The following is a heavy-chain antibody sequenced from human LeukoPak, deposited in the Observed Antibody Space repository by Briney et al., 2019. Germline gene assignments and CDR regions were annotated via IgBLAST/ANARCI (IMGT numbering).Heavy chain of an antibody. V-gene: IGHV3-23*01. D-gene: IGHD1-1*01. Sequence: GGSLRLSCAASGFDFNNYNMNWVRQAPGKGLGWVSSISGSDGTTYYADSVKGRFTISRDNSKYTLSLQMNSLRAEDTAVYYCAKVDNWKYGHHDFWGQGTLVTVSS. J-gene: IGHJ4*02. CDR3: AKVDNWKYGHHDF. CDR2: ISGSDGTT. CDR1: GFDFNNYN.